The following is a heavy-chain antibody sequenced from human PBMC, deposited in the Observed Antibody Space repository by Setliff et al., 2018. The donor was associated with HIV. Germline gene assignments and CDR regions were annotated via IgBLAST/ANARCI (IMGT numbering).Heavy chain of an antibody. CDR3: ARYSPRGYTLTGPY. Sequence: LDTPSETLSLTCTVSGGSVSSGSYYWSWIRQPPGKGLEWIGYIYYSGSTKHNPSLKSRVTISLDTSKNQFSLKLTSVTAADTAVYYCARYSPRGYTLTGPYWGQGTLVTVSS. D-gene: IGHD6-25*01. V-gene: IGHV4-61*01. CDR1: GGSVSSGSYY. J-gene: IGHJ4*02. CDR2: IYYSGST.